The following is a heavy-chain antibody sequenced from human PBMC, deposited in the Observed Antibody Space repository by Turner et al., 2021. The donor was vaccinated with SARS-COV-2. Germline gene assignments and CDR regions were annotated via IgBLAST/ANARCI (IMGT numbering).Heavy chain of an antibody. V-gene: IGHV3-53*01. CDR1: GFTVSSNY. CDR2: IYSGGST. J-gene: IGHJ4*02. Sequence: EVQLVDSGVALIQPGRSLILSCAASGFTVSSNYMSWVRQAPGKGLEWVSVIYSGGSTYYTDSVKGRFTISRDNSKNTLYLQMNSLRAEDTAVYYCARDYGDYYFDYWGQGTLVTVSS. D-gene: IGHD4-17*01. CDR3: ARDYGDYYFDY.